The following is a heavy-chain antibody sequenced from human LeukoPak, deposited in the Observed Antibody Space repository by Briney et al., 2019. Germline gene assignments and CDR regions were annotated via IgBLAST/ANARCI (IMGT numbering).Heavy chain of an antibody. J-gene: IGHJ4*02. CDR3: ARPRYRSSWYFDS. CDR1: GGSFSDNY. D-gene: IGHD6-13*01. CDR2: INDSGST. V-gene: IGHV4-34*01. Sequence: SETLSLTCAVYGGSFSDNYWSWIRQPPGKGLEWIGEINDSGSTNYNASLKSRVIISVDTSKNQFSLKLSSVSAADTAVYYCARPRYRSSWYFDSWGQGTLVTVSS.